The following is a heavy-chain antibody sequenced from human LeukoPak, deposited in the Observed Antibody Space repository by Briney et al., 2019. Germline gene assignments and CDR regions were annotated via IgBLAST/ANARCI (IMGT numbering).Heavy chain of an antibody. CDR2: IYYSGST. V-gene: IGHV4-59*08. CDR1: GGSLSNYY. D-gene: IGHD2-21*02. CDR3: ASLAYCGGDCYEAANWYFDL. J-gene: IGHJ2*01. Sequence: SETLSLTCTVSGGSLSNYYWSWIRQPPGKGLEWIGYIYYSGSTNYNPSLKSRVTISVDTSKNQFSLKLSSVTAADTAVYYCASLAYCGGDCYEAANWYFDLWGRGTLVTVSS.